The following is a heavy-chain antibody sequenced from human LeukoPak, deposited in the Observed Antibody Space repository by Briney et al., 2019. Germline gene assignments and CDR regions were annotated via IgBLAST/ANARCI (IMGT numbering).Heavy chain of an antibody. J-gene: IGHJ6*03. CDR3: ARVQVVRGVIPYYYYYMDV. CDR2: VNHSGST. D-gene: IGHD3-10*01. CDR1: GGSFSGYY. Sequence: TSETLSLTCAVYGGSFSGYYWSWIRQPPGKGLEWIGEVNHSGSTNYNPSLKSRVTISVDTSKNQFSLKLSSVTAADTAVYYCARVQVVRGVIPYYYYYMDVWGKGTTVTISS. V-gene: IGHV4-34*01.